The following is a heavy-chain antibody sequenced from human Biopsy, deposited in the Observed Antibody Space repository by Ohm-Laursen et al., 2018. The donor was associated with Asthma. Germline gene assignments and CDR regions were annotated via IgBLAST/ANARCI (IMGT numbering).Heavy chain of an antibody. V-gene: IGHV3-23*01. CDR1: GFPFCGFG. D-gene: IGHD6-19*01. CDR3: AKESGTVGWHADYLEE. J-gene: IGHJ4*02. CDR2: ISGGGPST. Sequence: GSLRLSCTASGFPFCGFGMTWVRQAPGRGLEWVATISGGGPSTFYAASVKGRFTISSDTLKNTVFLHLSSLRAEDTAVYYCAKESGTVGWHADYLEEWGRGTLVTVSS.